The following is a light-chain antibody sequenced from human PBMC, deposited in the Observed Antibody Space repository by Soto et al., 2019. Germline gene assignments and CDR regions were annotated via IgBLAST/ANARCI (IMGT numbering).Light chain of an antibody. CDR1: SSDVGGYDY. Sequence: QSALTQPASVSGSPGQSITISCTGTSSDVGGYDYVSWYQQHPGKAPKLMIYEVSNRPSGVSNRFSGSKSGNTASLTISGLQAEDGAHYYCNSYTSSSPYVFGTGTKLTVL. J-gene: IGLJ1*01. CDR2: EVS. CDR3: NSYTSSSPYV. V-gene: IGLV2-14*01.